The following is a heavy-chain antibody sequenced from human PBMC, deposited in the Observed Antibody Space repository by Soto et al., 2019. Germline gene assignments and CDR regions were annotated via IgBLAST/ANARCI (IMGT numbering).Heavy chain of an antibody. CDR1: GFSLDTTEVG. CDR3: VHSRKIARLLQWGS. V-gene: IGHV2-5*01. Sequence: QITLKESGPTLVKPTQTLTLTCSFSGFSLDTTEVGVGWIRQPPGKALEWLAPVYWNDDKRYRPSLESRLTITKDTTKDQVVLTMTNMDPVDSGTYYCVHSRKIARLLQWGSWGQGTLVTVSS. D-gene: IGHD2-21*02. CDR2: VYWNDDK. J-gene: IGHJ4*02.